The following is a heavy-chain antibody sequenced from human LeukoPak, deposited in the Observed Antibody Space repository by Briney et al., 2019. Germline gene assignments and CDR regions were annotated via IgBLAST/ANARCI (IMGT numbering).Heavy chain of an antibody. CDR2: ISGSGGST. D-gene: IGHD3-16*01. V-gene: IGHV3-23*01. CDR3: ASGKYFYDDAGSVNRASRTALDL. CDR1: GFTFSSYA. Sequence: PGGSLRLSCAASGFTFSSYAMSWVRQAPGKGLEWVSAISGSGGSTYYADSVKGRFTISRDNSKNTLYLQMNSLRAEDTAVYYCASGKYFYDDAGSVNRASRTALDLWARGTMVIVSS. J-gene: IGHJ3*01.